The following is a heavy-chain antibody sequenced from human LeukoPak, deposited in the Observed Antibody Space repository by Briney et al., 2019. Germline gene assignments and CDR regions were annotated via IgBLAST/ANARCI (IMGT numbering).Heavy chain of an antibody. D-gene: IGHD3-3*01. J-gene: IGHJ6*02. Sequence: PGGSLRLSCAASGFTFSSYGMHWVRQAPGKGLEWVAVISYDGSNKYYAVSVKGRFTISRDNSKNTLYLQMNSLRAEDTAVYYCAKLGYDFWSGYGNYYYYGMDVWGQGTTVTVSS. CDR3: AKLGYDFWSGYGNYYYYGMDV. V-gene: IGHV3-30*18. CDR2: ISYDGSNK. CDR1: GFTFSSYG.